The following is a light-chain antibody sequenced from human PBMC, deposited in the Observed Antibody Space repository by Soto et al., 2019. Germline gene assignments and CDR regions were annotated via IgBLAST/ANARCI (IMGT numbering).Light chain of an antibody. Sequence: DIQMTQSPSTLSASVGDRVTITCRASQSASTFLAWYQQKPGQAPKLLIYDASTLQSGVPSRFSASGSGTEFALTISGLQPDDFATYYCQQYNSYSLTFGQGTKVDIK. CDR1: QSASTF. CDR3: QQYNSYSLT. V-gene: IGKV1-5*01. CDR2: DAS. J-gene: IGKJ1*01.